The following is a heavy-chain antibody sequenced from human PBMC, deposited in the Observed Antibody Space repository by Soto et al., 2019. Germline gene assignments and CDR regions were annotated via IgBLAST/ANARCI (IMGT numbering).Heavy chain of an antibody. Sequence: SETLSLTCTVSGGSISSYYWSWIRQPAGKGLEWIGRIYTSGSTNYNPSPKSRVTMSVDTSKNQFSLKLSSVTAADTAVYYCARDSTSRGWFDPWGQGTLVTVSS. V-gene: IGHV4-4*07. CDR1: GGSISSYY. CDR3: ARDSTSRGWFDP. J-gene: IGHJ5*02. D-gene: IGHD6-6*01. CDR2: IYTSGST.